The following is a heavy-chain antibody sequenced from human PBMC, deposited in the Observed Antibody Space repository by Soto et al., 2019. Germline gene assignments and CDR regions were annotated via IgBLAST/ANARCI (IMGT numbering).Heavy chain of an antibody. V-gene: IGHV3-13*04. Sequence: EVQLVESGGGLVQPGGSLRLSCAASGFTFSAYDMHWVRQATGKGLEWVSGIGPAGDTYYPGSMTGRFTISRENAKNSFYLQINSLRAGDTAVYYCARGRAAAGTGFDYWGQGTLVTVSS. J-gene: IGHJ4*02. CDR1: GFTFSAYD. D-gene: IGHD6-13*01. CDR2: IGPAGDT. CDR3: ARGRAAAGTGFDY.